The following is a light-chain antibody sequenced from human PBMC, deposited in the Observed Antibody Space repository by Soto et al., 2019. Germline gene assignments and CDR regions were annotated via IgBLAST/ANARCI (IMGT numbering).Light chain of an antibody. V-gene: IGKV3-11*01. CDR1: QSVSNY. J-gene: IGKJ2*01. CDR2: DTT. Sequence: ETLLTQSPGTLSLSPGERATLSCGASQSVSNYLAWFQQKPGQAPRLLIFDTTNRAPGTPARFSGSGSVTDFTLTISSLEPEDFAVYYCQQRRNLPYTFGQGTKLEIK. CDR3: QQRRNLPYT.